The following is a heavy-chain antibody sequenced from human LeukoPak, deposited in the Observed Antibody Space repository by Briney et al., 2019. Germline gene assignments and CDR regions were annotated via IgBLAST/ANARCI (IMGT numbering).Heavy chain of an antibody. V-gene: IGHV1-2*02. D-gene: IGHD5-12*01. CDR3: ARDRAVATIGGVDY. CDR2: INPNSGGT. Sequence: ASVKVSCKASGYTFTGYYMHWVRQAPGQGLEWMGWINPNSGGTNYAQKFQGRVTMTRDTSIGTAYMELSRLRSDDTAVYYCARDRAVATIGGVDYWGQGTLVTVSS. CDR1: GYTFTGYY. J-gene: IGHJ4*02.